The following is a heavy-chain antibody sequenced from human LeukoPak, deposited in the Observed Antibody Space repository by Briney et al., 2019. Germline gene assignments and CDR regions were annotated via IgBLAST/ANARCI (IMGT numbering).Heavy chain of an antibody. Sequence: ASETLSLTCAVYCGSFSGYYWSWIRQPPGKGLEWIGEINHSGSTNYNPSLKSRVTISVDTSKNQFSLKLSSVTAADTAVYYCASTYRGGYYYDSSGPPGYWGQGTLVTVSS. V-gene: IGHV4-34*01. D-gene: IGHD3-22*01. CDR3: ASTYRGGYYYDSSGPPGY. J-gene: IGHJ4*02. CDR1: CGSFSGYY. CDR2: INHSGST.